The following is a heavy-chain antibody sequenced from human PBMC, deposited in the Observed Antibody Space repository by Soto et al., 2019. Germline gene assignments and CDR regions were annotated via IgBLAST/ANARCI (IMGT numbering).Heavy chain of an antibody. CDR3: ARWYCISTSCRKDLYYFDY. V-gene: IGHV3-33*01. CDR2: IWYDGSNK. J-gene: IGHJ4*02. CDR1: GFTFSSYG. Sequence: QVQLVESGGGVVQPGRSLRLSCASSGFTFSSYGMHWVRQAPGKGLEWVAVIWYDGSNKYYADSVKVRFTISRDNSKNTLYLQMNSLRAEDTAVYYCARWYCISTSCRKDLYYFDYWGQGTLVTVSS. D-gene: IGHD2-2*01.